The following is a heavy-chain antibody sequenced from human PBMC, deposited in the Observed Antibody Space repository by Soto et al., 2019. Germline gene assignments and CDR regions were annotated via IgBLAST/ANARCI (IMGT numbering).Heavy chain of an antibody. CDR1: GGSISSYN. V-gene: IGHV4-59*01. CDR3: ARDGGGYYYGMDV. CDR2: ICYSGST. D-gene: IGHD3-16*01. Sequence: SETLSLTCTVSGGSISSYNWSWIRQPPGTGLEWIGYICYSGSTKDNPPLKSRVTISVDTSKNQFSLKLSSVTAADTAVYYCARDGGGYYYGMDVWGQGTTVTVSS. J-gene: IGHJ6*02.